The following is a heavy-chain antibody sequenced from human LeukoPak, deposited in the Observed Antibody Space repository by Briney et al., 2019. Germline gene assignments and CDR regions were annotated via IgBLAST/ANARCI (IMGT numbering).Heavy chain of an antibody. J-gene: IGHJ4*02. Sequence: SETLSLTCTVSGGSISSSSYYWGWIRQPPGKGLEWIGSIYYSGSTYYNPSLKSRVTISVDTSKNHFSLKLSSVTAADTAVYYCASRRGPTIAALLADYWGQGTLVTVSS. CDR1: GGSISSSSYY. D-gene: IGHD6-6*01. CDR2: IYYSGST. V-gene: IGHV4-39*02. CDR3: ASRRGPTIAALLADY.